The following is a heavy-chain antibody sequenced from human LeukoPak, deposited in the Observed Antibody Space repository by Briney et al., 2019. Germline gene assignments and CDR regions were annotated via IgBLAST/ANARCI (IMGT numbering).Heavy chain of an antibody. Sequence: ASVKVSCKASEYTLTSYYLHWVRQAPGQGLEWMAIINPSGGSTSHAQKFQGRVTMTRDTSASTVYMELSSLRSEDTAVYYCAVAAAGLRTHLDPWGQGTLVTVSS. V-gene: IGHV1-46*01. D-gene: IGHD6-13*01. CDR3: AVAAAGLRTHLDP. CDR1: EYTLTSYY. J-gene: IGHJ5*02. CDR2: INPSGGST.